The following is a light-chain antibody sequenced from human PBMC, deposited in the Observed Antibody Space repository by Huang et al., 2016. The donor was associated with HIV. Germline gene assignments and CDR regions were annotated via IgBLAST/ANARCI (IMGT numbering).Light chain of an antibody. CDR1: QGIAKY. CDR2: ASS. V-gene: IGKV1-27*01. J-gene: IGKJ3*01. CDR3: QDYNSAPFT. Sequence: DIQLTQSPTSLSASVGDSVTITCRASQGIAKYLAWYQQKPGKVPQLLIYASSTLQSGVPSRFSGSGSVTDFTLTISSLQPEDVATYYCQDYNSAPFTFGPGTKVDLK.